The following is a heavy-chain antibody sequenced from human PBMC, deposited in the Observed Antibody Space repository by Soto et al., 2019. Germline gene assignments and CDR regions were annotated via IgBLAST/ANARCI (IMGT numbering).Heavy chain of an antibody. CDR3: ARVRLLLQYYGMDV. CDR1: GYTFTSYA. Sequence: ASVKVSCKASGYTFTSYAMHWVRQAPGQRLEWMGWINAGNGNTKYSQKFQGRVTITRDTSASTAYMELSSLRSEDTAVYYCARVRLLLQYYGMDVWGQGTTVTVSS. CDR2: INAGNGNT. J-gene: IGHJ6*02. V-gene: IGHV1-3*01. D-gene: IGHD2-15*01.